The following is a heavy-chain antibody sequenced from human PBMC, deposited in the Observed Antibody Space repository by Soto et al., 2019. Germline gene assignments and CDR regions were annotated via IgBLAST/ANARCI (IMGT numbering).Heavy chain of an antibody. D-gene: IGHD3-10*01. J-gene: IGHJ6*02. CDR3: AKVTITMVRGVIERRDYYYGMDV. CDR2: ISGSGGST. Sequence: PGGSLRLSCAASGFTFSSYAMSWVRQAPGKGLEWVSAISGSGGSTYYADSVKGRFTISRDNSKNTLYLQMNSLRAEDTAVYYCAKVTITMVRGVIERRDYYYGMDVWGQGTTVTVSS. CDR1: GFTFSSYA. V-gene: IGHV3-23*01.